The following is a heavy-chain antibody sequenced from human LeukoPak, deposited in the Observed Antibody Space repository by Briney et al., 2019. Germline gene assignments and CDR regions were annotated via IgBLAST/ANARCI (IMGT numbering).Heavy chain of an antibody. CDR1: GFTFSSYA. CDR3: ARDSGYCSGGSCLNWFDP. J-gene: IGHJ5*02. V-gene: IGHV3-30*04. Sequence: GGSLRLSCAASGFTFSSYAMHWVHQAPGKGLEWVAVISYDGSNKYYADSVKGRFTISRDNSKNTLYLQMNSLRAEDTAVYYCARDSGYCSGGSCLNWFDPWGQGTLVTVSS. D-gene: IGHD2-15*01. CDR2: ISYDGSNK.